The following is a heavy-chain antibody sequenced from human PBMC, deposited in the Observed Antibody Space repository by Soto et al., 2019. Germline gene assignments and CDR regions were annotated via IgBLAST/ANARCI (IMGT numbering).Heavy chain of an antibody. D-gene: IGHD3-3*01. CDR1: GGSISSGGYY. CDR3: ARGVGLEWLFYVY. CDR2: IYYSGST. J-gene: IGHJ4*02. V-gene: IGHV4-31*03. Sequence: SETLSLTCTVSGGSISSGGYYWSWIRQHPGKGPEWIGYIYYSGSTYYNPSLKSRVTISVDTSKNQFSLKLSSVTAADTAVYYCARGVGLEWLFYVYWGQGTLVTVSS.